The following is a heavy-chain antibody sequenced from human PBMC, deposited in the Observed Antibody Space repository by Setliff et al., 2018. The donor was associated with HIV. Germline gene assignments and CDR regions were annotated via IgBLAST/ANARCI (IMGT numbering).Heavy chain of an antibody. CDR3: ARVDYHDYNGYIDF. CDR2: IWIDGNRK. CDR1: GFTFSRYE. J-gene: IGHJ4*02. D-gene: IGHD3-22*01. V-gene: IGHV3-33*08. Sequence: GGSLRLSCAASGFTFSRYEMNWVRQSPAKGLEWVALIWIDGNRKEYADSLKGRFTISRDNSKNTLHLQMNSLRAEDTAVYYCARVDYHDYNGYIDFWGQGTLVTVSS.